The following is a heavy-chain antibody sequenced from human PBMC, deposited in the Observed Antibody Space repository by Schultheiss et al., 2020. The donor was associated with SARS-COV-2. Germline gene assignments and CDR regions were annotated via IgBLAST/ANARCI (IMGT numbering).Heavy chain of an antibody. CDR2: IRSKANSYAT. CDR3: TRRLEDYVWGSYALHYGGMDV. Sequence: GGSLRLSCAASGFTFSGSAMHWVRQASGKGLEWVGRIRSKANSYATAYAASVKGRFTISRDDSKNTAYLQMNSLKTEDTAVYYCTRRLEDYVWGSYALHYGGMDVWGQGTTVTVSS. CDR1: GFTFSGSA. J-gene: IGHJ6*02. V-gene: IGHV3-73*01. D-gene: IGHD3-16*01.